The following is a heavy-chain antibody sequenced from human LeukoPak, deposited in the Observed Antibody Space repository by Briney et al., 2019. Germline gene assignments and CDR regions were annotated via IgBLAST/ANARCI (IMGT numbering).Heavy chain of an antibody. D-gene: IGHD4-17*01. V-gene: IGHV3-48*01. Sequence: PGGSLRLSCAASGFTFSTYSMNWVRQAPGKGLDWVSYISSSSGNMYYADSVKGRFTTSRDNAKNSLYMQMNNLRAEGTAVYYCVRNDGDNAFDIWGRGTKVTVSS. J-gene: IGHJ3*02. CDR2: ISSSSGNM. CDR1: GFTFSTYS. CDR3: VRNDGDNAFDI.